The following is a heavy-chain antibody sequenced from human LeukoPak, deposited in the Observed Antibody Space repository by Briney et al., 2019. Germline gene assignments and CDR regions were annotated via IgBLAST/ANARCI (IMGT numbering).Heavy chain of an antibody. D-gene: IGHD3-16*01. Sequence: GESLKISCKGSGYSFTNYWVAWVRQMPGKGLEWMGIIYPGDFDTRYSPSLQGQVTMSADKSISTAYLQLNNLKASETSVYYCARARQSGSYAGFSHWGQGTLVTVSS. V-gene: IGHV5-51*01. J-gene: IGHJ1*01. CDR3: ARARQSGSYAGFSH. CDR1: GYSFTNYW. CDR2: IYPGDFDT.